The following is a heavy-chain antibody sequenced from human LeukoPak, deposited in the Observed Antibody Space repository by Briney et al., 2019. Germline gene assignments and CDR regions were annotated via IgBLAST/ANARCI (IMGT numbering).Heavy chain of an antibody. Sequence: GGSLRLSCAASGFTFSSYWMSWVRQAPGKGLEWVANIKQDGSEKYYVDSVKGRFTISRDNAKNSLYLQMSSLRAEDTAVYYCARGLSPDIVVVPAAILPDYWGQGTLVTVSS. CDR2: IKQDGSEK. J-gene: IGHJ4*02. V-gene: IGHV3-7*01. CDR3: ARGLSPDIVVVPAAILPDY. D-gene: IGHD2-2*02. CDR1: GFTFSSYW.